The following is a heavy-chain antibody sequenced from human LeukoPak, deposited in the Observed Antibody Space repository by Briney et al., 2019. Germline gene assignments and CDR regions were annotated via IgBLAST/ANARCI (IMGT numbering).Heavy chain of an antibody. CDR3: AAFSYYDSSGYANDAFDI. Sequence: PGGSLRLSCAASGFTVSSNYMSWVRQAPGKGLEWVSVIYSGGSTYYADSVKGRFTISRDNSKNTLYLQMNSLRAEDTAVYYCAAFSYYDSSGYANDAFDIWGQGTMVTVSS. D-gene: IGHD3-22*01. J-gene: IGHJ3*02. V-gene: IGHV3-66*01. CDR2: IYSGGST. CDR1: GFTVSSNY.